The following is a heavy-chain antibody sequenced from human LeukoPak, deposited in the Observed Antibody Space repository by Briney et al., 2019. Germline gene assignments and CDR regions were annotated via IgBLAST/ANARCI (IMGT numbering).Heavy chain of an antibody. Sequence: ASVKVSCKASGGTFSSYAISWVRQAPGQGLEWMGRIIPILGIANYAQKFQGRVTITADKSTRTAYMEPSSLRSEDTAVYYCARDLRDGRYYDSSGYYWGQGTLVTVSS. J-gene: IGHJ4*02. CDR2: IIPILGIA. V-gene: IGHV1-69*04. D-gene: IGHD3-22*01. CDR1: GGTFSSYA. CDR3: ARDLRDGRYYDSSGYY.